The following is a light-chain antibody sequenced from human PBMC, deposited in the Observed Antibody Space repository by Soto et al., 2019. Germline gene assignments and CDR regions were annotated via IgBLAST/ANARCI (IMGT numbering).Light chain of an antibody. Sequence: QSVLTQSPSASASLGASVNLTCTLSSGHSSYAIAWHQQQPEKGPQYLMKLNSDGSHSKGDGIPDRFSGSSSGAERYLTISSLQSEDEADYYCQTWGTGTLVFGGGTKLTVL. CDR2: LNSDGSH. CDR3: QTWGTGTLV. J-gene: IGLJ2*01. CDR1: SGHSSYA. V-gene: IGLV4-69*01.